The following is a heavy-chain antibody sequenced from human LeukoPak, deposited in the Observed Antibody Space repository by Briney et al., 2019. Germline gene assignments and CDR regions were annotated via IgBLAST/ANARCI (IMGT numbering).Heavy chain of an antibody. J-gene: IGHJ5*02. Sequence: PGGSLRLSCAASGFTFSSYSMNWVRQAPGKGLEWVSSISSSSSYIYYADSVKGRFTISRDNAKNSLYLQMNSLRAEDMALYYCAKDIGGLAKGWFDPWGQGTLVTVSS. CDR2: ISSSSSYI. CDR1: GFTFSSYS. V-gene: IGHV3-21*04. CDR3: AKDIGGLAKGWFDP. D-gene: IGHD3/OR15-3a*01.